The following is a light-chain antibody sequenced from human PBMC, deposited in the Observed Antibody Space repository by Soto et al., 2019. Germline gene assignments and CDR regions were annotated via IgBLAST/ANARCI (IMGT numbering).Light chain of an antibody. CDR1: QGIRND. Sequence: AIQMTQSPSSLSASVGDRVTITCRASQGIRNDLGWYQQKPGKAPKLLIYAASSLQSGVPSRFSGSGSGTVFTLTISSLQPKDFATYFCLKDYDYPLTFGGGTKVDNK. CDR2: AAS. V-gene: IGKV1-6*01. J-gene: IGKJ4*01. CDR3: LKDYDYPLT.